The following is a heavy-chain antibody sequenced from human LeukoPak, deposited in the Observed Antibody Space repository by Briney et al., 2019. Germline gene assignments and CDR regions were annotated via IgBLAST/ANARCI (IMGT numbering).Heavy chain of an antibody. V-gene: IGHV4-61*01. D-gene: IGHD1-26*01. Sequence: SETLSLTCTVSGASVSSASYWTWIRQPPGQGVEWITHIYNGVNTNYNPSLKSRVTISVDTSKNQFSLRLNSVTAADTAVYYCARSRAFNSGAFDPWGQGSLVTVSS. CDR3: ARSRAFNSGAFDP. J-gene: IGHJ5*02. CDR1: GASVSSASY. CDR2: IYNGVNT.